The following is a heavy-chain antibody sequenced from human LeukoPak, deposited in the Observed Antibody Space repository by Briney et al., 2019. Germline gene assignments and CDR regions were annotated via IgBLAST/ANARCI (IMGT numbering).Heavy chain of an antibody. Sequence: ASVKVSCKASGGTFSSYAISWVRQAPGQGLEWMGRIIPIFGIANYAQKFQGRVTITADKSTSTAYMELSSLRSEDTAVYYRARSDITGTTFWGQGTLVTVSS. CDR2: IIPIFGIA. V-gene: IGHV1-69*04. J-gene: IGHJ4*02. CDR3: ARSDITGTTF. D-gene: IGHD1-20*01. CDR1: GGTFSSYA.